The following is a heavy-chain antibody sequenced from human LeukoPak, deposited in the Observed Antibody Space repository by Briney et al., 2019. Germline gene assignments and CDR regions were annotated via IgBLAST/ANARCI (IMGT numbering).Heavy chain of an antibody. CDR2: IHSSGTT. J-gene: IGHJ5*02. D-gene: IGHD6-25*01. CDR1: GDSISGYY. Sequence: SETLSLTCAVSGDSISGYYWSWIRQPPGKGLEWIAFIHSSGTTNYNPSLKSRVSISVDTSNNQFSLNVNSVTAADTAVYYCARGGASSEWFDPWGQGTLVTVSS. V-gene: IGHV4-59*01. CDR3: ARGGASSEWFDP.